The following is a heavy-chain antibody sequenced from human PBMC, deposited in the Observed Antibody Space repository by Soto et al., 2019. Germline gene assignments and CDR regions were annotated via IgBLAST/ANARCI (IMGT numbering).Heavy chain of an antibody. D-gene: IGHD3-10*01. J-gene: IGHJ4*02. CDR1: GFTFSSYG. V-gene: IGHV3-30*18. CDR2: ISYDGSNK. Sequence: QVQLVESGGGVVQPGRSLRLSCAASGFTFSSYGMHWVRQAPGKGLEWVAVISYDGSNKYYADSVKGRFTISRDNSKNTLYLQMNSLRAEDTAVYYCAKDVSGFGELLYNDYWGQGTLVTVSS. CDR3: AKDVSGFGELLYNDY.